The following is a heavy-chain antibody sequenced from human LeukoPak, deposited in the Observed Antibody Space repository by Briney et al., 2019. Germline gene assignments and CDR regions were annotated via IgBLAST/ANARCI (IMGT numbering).Heavy chain of an antibody. D-gene: IGHD1-26*01. Sequence: ASVKVSCKASGYTFTSYDINWVRQATGQGLEWMGWMNPNSGNTGYAQKFQGRVTMTEDTSTDTAYMELSSLRSEDTAVYYCATGYSGSYYDIDYWGQGTLVTVSS. V-gene: IGHV1-8*01. J-gene: IGHJ4*02. CDR2: MNPNSGNT. CDR1: GYTFTSYD. CDR3: ATGYSGSYYDIDY.